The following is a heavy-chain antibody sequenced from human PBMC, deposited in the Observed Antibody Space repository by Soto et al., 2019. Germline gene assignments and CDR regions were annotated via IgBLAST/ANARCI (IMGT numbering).Heavy chain of an antibody. V-gene: IGHV3-30-3*01. J-gene: IGHJ4*02. CDR2: ISYDGSNK. CDR1: GFSFSSYA. CDR3: ARDSSRGYDSGPPTYY. D-gene: IGHD5-12*01. Sequence: GGSLGLSCAASGFSFSSYAMHWVRQAPGKGLEWVAVISYDGSNKYYADSVKGRFTISRDNSKNTLYLQMNSLRAEDTAVYYCARDSSRGYDSGPPTYYWGQGTLVTVSS.